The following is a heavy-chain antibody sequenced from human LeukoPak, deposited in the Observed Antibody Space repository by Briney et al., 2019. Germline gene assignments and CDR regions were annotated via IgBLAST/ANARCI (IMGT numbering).Heavy chain of an antibody. J-gene: IGHJ5*02. CDR1: GFTFSSYD. CDR2: ISSSGSTI. V-gene: IGHV3-48*03. Sequence: PGGSLRLSCAASGFTFSSYDMTWVRQAPGKGLEWVSYISSSGSTIYCADSVKGRFTISRDNAKNSLYLQMNSLRAEDTAVYYCARDGQPYSSGWNWFDPWGQGTLVTISS. D-gene: IGHD6-19*01. CDR3: ARDGQPYSSGWNWFDP.